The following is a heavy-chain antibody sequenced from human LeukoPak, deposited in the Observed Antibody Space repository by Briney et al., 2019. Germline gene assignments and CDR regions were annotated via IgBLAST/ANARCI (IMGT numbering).Heavy chain of an antibody. CDR1: GFTFSSYS. J-gene: IGHJ4*02. CDR2: ISSSSSYI. Sequence: GGSLRLSCAASGFTFSSYSMNWVRQAPGKGLEWVSSISSSSSYIYYADSVKGRFTISRDNAKNSLYLQMNSLRGEDTAVYYCAREGAVAGTFDYWDQGTLVTVSS. V-gene: IGHV3-21*01. D-gene: IGHD6-13*01. CDR3: AREGAVAGTFDY.